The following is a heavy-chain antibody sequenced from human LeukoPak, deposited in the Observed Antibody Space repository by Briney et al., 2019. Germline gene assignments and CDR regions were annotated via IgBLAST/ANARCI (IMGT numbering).Heavy chain of an antibody. V-gene: IGHV4-59*11. CDR2: IYYSGST. Sequence: PSETLSLTCTVSGGSISSHYWSWIRQPPGKGLEWIRYIYYSGSTNYTPSLKSRVTISVDTSKTQFSLKLSSVTAADTAVYYCARERTLGGEAGSSWYFDYWGQGTLVTVSS. CDR3: ARERTLGGEAGSSWYFDY. CDR1: GGSISSHY. J-gene: IGHJ4*02. D-gene: IGHD6-13*01.